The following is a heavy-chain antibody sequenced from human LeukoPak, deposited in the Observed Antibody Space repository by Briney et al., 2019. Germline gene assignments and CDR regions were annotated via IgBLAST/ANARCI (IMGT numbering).Heavy chain of an antibody. CDR3: ATVGIAVAGRRFNYYYYGMDV. Sequence: ASVKVSCKVSGYTLTELSMHWVRQAPGKGLEWMGGFDPEDGEITYAQKFQGRVTMTEDTSTDTAYMELSSLRSEDTAVYYCATVGIAVAGRRFNYYYYGMDVWGQGTTVTVSS. D-gene: IGHD6-19*01. J-gene: IGHJ6*02. V-gene: IGHV1-24*01. CDR1: GYTLTELS. CDR2: FDPEDGEI.